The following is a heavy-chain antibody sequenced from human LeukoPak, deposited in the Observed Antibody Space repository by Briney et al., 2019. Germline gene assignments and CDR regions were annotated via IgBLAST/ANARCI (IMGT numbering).Heavy chain of an antibody. D-gene: IGHD3-10*01. CDR3: ARADRNYGYIFAF. J-gene: IGHJ4*02. CDR1: GFTFSAYS. CDR2: ISNTGSAI. V-gene: IGHV3-48*02. Sequence: GGSLRLSCAASGFTFSAYSMNWVRQGPGKGLEWVSYISNTGSAIYYTDSVKGRFTISRDNAKNALYLQMNSLRDEDTAMYYCARADRNYGYIFAFWGQGTLVTVSS.